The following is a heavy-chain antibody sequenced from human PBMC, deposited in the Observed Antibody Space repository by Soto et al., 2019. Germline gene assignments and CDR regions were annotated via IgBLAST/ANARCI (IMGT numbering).Heavy chain of an antibody. CDR3: ARGILRPNHYMDV. V-gene: IGHV4-31*03. J-gene: IGHJ6*03. D-gene: IGHD1-26*01. Sequence: QVQLQESGPGLVKPSQTLSLTCIVSGDSISRGGYFWTWIRQHPGKGLEWIGYIDDSGSAFYNPSLKSRVTMSVDTSKNQFSLNLRAVTAADTAVFYSARGILRPNHYMDVWGKGTAVAVSS. CDR1: GDSISRGGYF. CDR2: IDDSGSA.